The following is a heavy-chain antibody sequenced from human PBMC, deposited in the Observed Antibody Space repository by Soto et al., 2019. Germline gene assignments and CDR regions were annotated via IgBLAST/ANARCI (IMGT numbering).Heavy chain of an antibody. CDR2: IIPIFGTA. J-gene: IGHJ6*02. D-gene: IGHD3-3*01. CDR1: GGTFSSYA. Sequence: QVQLVQSGAEVKKPGSSVKVSCKASGGTFSSYAISWVRQAPGQGLEWMGGIIPIFGTANYAQKFQGRVTITADESTSTAYMELSSLRSEDTAVYYCARVITIFGRLGYYYGMDVWGQGTTVTVSS. CDR3: ARVITIFGRLGYYYGMDV. V-gene: IGHV1-69*01.